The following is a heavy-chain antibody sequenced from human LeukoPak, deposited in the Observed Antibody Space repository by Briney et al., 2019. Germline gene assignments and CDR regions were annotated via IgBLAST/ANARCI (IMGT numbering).Heavy chain of an antibody. CDR1: GYTFTNYY. D-gene: IGHD1-26*01. J-gene: IGHJ4*02. Sequence: ASVKVSCKASGYTFTNYYIHWVRQAPGQGLEWMGIINPSGGSITYAQKFQGRVTVARDTSTTTVYMDLSSLRSEDTAMYYCVRSSGSGFDYWGQGTLVTVSS. CDR2: INPSGGSI. V-gene: IGHV1-46*01. CDR3: VRSSGSGFDY.